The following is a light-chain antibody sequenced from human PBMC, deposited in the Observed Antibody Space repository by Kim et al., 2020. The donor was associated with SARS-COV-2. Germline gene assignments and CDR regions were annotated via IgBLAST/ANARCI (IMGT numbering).Light chain of an antibody. V-gene: IGLV3-1*01. J-gene: IGLJ3*02. CDR2: QDT. CDR3: QAWDSSTAV. CDR1: KLGDKY. Sequence: VDPGQTASITCSGDKLGDKYACWYQQKPGQSPVLVIYQDTKRPSGIPERFSGSNSGNTATLTISGTQAMDEADYYCQAWDSSTAVFGGGTQLTVL.